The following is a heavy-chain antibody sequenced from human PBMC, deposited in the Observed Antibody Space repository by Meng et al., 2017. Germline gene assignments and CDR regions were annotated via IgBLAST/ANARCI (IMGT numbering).Heavy chain of an antibody. Sequence: QVVRVGSGGGVVQPGRSLRLSCAASGFTFSSYAMHWVRQAPGKGLEWVAVISYDGSNKYYADSVKGRFTISRDNSKNTLYLQMNSLRAEDTAVYYCARAEYYYDSSDYWGQGTLVTVSS. J-gene: IGHJ4*02. CDR2: ISYDGSNK. D-gene: IGHD3-22*01. CDR1: GFTFSSYA. V-gene: IGHV3-30*01. CDR3: ARAEYYYDSSDY.